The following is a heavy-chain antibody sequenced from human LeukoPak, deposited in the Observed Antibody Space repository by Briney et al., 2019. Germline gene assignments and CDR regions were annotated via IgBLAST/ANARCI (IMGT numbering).Heavy chain of an antibody. CDR3: TRCPYYDFWSGYYTGTYYYYMDV. Sequence: GGSLRLSCTASGFTFGDYAMSWVRQAPGKGLEWVGFIRSKAYGGTTEYAASVKGRFTISRDDSKSIAYLQMNSLKTEDTAVYYCTRCPYYDFWSGYYTGTYYYYMDVWGKGTTVTVSS. CDR2: IRSKAYGGTT. D-gene: IGHD3-3*01. J-gene: IGHJ6*03. V-gene: IGHV3-49*04. CDR1: GFTFGDYA.